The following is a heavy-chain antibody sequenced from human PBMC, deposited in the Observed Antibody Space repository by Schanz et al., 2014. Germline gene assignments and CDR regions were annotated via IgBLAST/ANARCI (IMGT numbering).Heavy chain of an antibody. J-gene: IGHJ4*02. CDR1: GYTFPSYV. CDR3: ARGLVRYFAY. D-gene: IGHD2-8*02. Sequence: QVQLVQSGSEVKKPGASVKVSCKASGYTFPSYVISWVRQAPGQGLEWMGWINPNSGATIYAQNFQGRVTMTRDTSISTAYMELSRLRSDDTAVYYCARGLVRYFAYWGQGTLVTVSS. V-gene: IGHV1-2*02. CDR2: INPNSGAT.